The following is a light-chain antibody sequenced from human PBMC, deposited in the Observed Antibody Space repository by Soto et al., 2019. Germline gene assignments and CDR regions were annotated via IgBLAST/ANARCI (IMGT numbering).Light chain of an antibody. CDR3: QQYYDYPRT. CDR2: AAS. J-gene: IGKJ1*01. CDR1: QSIGYY. Sequence: DIQMTQSPSSLSASVGDRLTIACLASQSIGYYLNWYQQKPGKAPKVLIYAASTLQTGVPSRFSGSGSGTDFILTINWLQSEDFATYYCQQYYDYPRTFGQGTKVDIK. V-gene: IGKV1-39*01.